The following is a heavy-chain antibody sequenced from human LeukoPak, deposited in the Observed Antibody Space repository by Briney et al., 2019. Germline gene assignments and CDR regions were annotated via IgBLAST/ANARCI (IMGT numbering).Heavy chain of an antibody. CDR2: ISGSGGST. D-gene: IGHD2-15*01. CDR3: AKRPCSGGSCYPVGPYYYGMDV. V-gene: IGHV3-23*01. J-gene: IGHJ6*02. CDR1: GFTFSSYA. Sequence: GGSLRLSCAASGFTFSSYAMSWVRQAPGKGLEWVSAISGSGGSTYYADSVKGRFTISRDNSKNTLYLQMNSLRAEDTAVYYCAKRPCSGGSCYPVGPYYYGMDVWGQGTTVTVS.